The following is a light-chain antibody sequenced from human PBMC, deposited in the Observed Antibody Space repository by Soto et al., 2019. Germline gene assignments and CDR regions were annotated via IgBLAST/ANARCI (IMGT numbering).Light chain of an antibody. V-gene: IGKV3-15*01. Sequence: EIVMTQSPATLSVSPGERATLSCRASQSVSSNLAWYQRKPGQAPRLLIYGASTRATGIPARFSGSGSGTEFTLTISSLQSEDFAVYYCQQYNNWLPFGGGTKVEIK. J-gene: IGKJ4*01. CDR1: QSVSSN. CDR3: QQYNNWLP. CDR2: GAS.